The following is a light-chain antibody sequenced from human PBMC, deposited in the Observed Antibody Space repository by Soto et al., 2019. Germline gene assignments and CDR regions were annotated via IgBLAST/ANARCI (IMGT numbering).Light chain of an antibody. J-gene: IGKJ4*01. CDR1: QSVSSSY. V-gene: IGKV3-20*01. CDR3: QQYGSSPRLT. Sequence: EIVLTQSPGTLSLSQGERATLSCRASQSVSSSYLAWYQQKPGQAPRLLIYGASSRATGIPDRFSGSGSGTDFTLTIRRLEPEDFAVYYCQQYGSSPRLTFGGGTKVEIK. CDR2: GAS.